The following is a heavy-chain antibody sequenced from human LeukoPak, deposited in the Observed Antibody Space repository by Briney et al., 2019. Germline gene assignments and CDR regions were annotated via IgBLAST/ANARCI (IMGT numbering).Heavy chain of an antibody. CDR3: ATWGETSGSPFDY. CDR2: ISYDGSNK. J-gene: IGHJ4*02. Sequence: GGSLRLSCAASGFTFSSYAMHWVRQAPGKGLEWVAVISYDGSNKYYADSVKGRFTISRDNSKNTLYLQMNSLRAEDTAVYYCATWGETSGSPFDYWGQGTLVTVSS. D-gene: IGHD1-26*01. V-gene: IGHV3-30*04. CDR1: GFTFSSYA.